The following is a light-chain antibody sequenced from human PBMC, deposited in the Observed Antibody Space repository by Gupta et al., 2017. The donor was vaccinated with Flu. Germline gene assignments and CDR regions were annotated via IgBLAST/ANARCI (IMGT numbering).Light chain of an antibody. V-gene: IGKV3-15*01. Sequence: EIVMTQSPATLSVSPGERATLSCRASQNINVNLAWYQPKPGQAPRLLITGAPARAAGVPARFSASGSASGTDFNLTISSLQSEDCALYYCQQYHSWPPLTFGGGTKVEIK. CDR2: GAP. CDR3: QQYHSWPPLT. CDR1: QNINVN. J-gene: IGKJ4*01.